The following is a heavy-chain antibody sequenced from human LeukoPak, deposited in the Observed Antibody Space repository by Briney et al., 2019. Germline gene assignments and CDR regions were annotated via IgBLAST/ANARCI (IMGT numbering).Heavy chain of an antibody. CDR2: IKQDGSEK. J-gene: IGHJ4*02. D-gene: IGHD5-12*01. Sequence: GGSLRLSCAASGFTFSSYWMSWVRQAPGKGLEWVANIKQDGSEKYYVDSVKGRFTISRDNAKNSLYLQMNSLRAEDTAVYYCAKDLRYSGYDFRAGFDYWGQGTLVTVSS. CDR3: AKDLRYSGYDFRAGFDY. CDR1: GFTFSSYW. V-gene: IGHV3-7*01.